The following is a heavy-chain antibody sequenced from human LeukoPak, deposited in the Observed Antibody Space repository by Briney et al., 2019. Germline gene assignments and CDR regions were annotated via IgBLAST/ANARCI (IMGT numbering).Heavy chain of an antibody. V-gene: IGHV4-31*03. CDR1: GGSISSGGYY. CDR3: ARGPYYDYVWGSYRHGRNWFDP. CDR2: IYYSGST. J-gene: IGHJ5*02. Sequence: PSETLSLTCTVSGGSISSGGYYWSWIRQHPGKGLEWIGYIYYSGSTYYNPSLKSRVTISVDTSKNQFSLKLSSVTAADTAVYYCARGPYYDYVWGSYRHGRNWFDPWGQGTLVTASS. D-gene: IGHD3-16*02.